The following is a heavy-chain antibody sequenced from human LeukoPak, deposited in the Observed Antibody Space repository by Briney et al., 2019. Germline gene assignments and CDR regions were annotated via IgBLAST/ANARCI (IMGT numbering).Heavy chain of an antibody. CDR1: GGSISSGGYY. D-gene: IGHD6-6*01. Sequence: PSQTLSLTCTVSGGSISSGGYYWSWIRQHPGKGLEWIGYIYYSGSTYYNPSLKSRVTISVDTSKNQFSLKLSSVTAADTAVYYCARRRRISIAARPAETRGWFDPWGQGTLVTVSS. CDR2: IYYSGST. V-gene: IGHV4-31*03. CDR3: ARRRRISIAARPAETRGWFDP. J-gene: IGHJ5*02.